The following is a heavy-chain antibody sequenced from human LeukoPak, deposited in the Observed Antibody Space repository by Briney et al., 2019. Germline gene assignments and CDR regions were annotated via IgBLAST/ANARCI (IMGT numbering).Heavy chain of an antibody. D-gene: IGHD3-3*02. V-gene: IGHV4-59*01. Sequence: PSETLSLTCTVSGGSISSYYWSWIRQPPGKGLEWIGYIYYSGSTNYNPSLKSRVTISVDTSKNQFSLKLSSVTAADTAVYYCARGSAFLELSPPIDFWGQGTLVTVSS. J-gene: IGHJ4*01. CDR1: GGSISSYY. CDR2: IYYSGST. CDR3: ARGSAFLELSPPIDF.